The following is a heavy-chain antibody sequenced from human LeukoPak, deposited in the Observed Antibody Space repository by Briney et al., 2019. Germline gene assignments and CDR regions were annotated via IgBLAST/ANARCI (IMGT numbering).Heavy chain of an antibody. CDR2: ISYDGSNK. V-gene: IGHV3-30-3*01. J-gene: IGHJ4*02. CDR3: ARDAGRGDY. D-gene: IGHD3-16*01. Sequence: GRSLRLSCAASGFTFSSYAMHWVRQAPGKGLEWVAVISYDGSNKYYADSVKGRFTISRDNSKNTLYLQMNSLRADDTAVYYCARDAGRGDYWGQGALVTVSS. CDR1: GFTFSSYA.